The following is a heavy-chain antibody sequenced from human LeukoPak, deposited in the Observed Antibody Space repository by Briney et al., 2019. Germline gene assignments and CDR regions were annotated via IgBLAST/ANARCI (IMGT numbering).Heavy chain of an antibody. CDR3: AKNMPGPCSNSGGWSMFLTFDIGKGV. Sequence: GGSLRLSCAASGFTFDDYAMHWVRQAPGKGLEWVSGISWNSGSIGYADSVKGRFTISRDNAKNSLYLQMNSLRAEDTALYYCAKNMPGPCSNSGGWSMFLTFDIGKGVLGPRATGTVS. CDR1: GFTFDDYA. V-gene: IGHV3-9*01. D-gene: IGHD4/OR15-4a*01. CDR2: ISWNSGSI. J-gene: IGHJ6*02.